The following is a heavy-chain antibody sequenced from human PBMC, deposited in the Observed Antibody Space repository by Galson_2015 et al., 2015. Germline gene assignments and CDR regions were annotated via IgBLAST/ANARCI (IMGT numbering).Heavy chain of an antibody. Sequence: LRLSCAASGFTFRNYGMHWVRQPPGKSLEWIGSVYHSGNTWYNPSLKSRVTISVDTSRNQFSLRLSSVTAADTALYYCARFPPRSQQRGPVNYWGQGTLVTVSS. CDR3: ARFPPRSQQRGPVNY. V-gene: IGHV4-38-2*01. CDR1: GFTFRNYG. CDR2: VYHSGNT. J-gene: IGHJ4*02. D-gene: IGHD3-16*02.